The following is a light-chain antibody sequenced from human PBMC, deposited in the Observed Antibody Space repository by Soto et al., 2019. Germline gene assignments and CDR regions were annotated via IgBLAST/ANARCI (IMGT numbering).Light chain of an antibody. V-gene: IGKV3-20*01. CDR3: HHYGSPLT. CDR1: QSVSSSY. CDR2: GAS. Sequence: EIVLTQSPGTLSLSPGERATLSCRASQSVSSSYLAWYQQKPGQAPRLLIYGASSRATGIPDRFSGSGSGTDSTLTIRRLQPEDFAVYYCHHYGSPLTFGGGTKVDIK. J-gene: IGKJ4*01.